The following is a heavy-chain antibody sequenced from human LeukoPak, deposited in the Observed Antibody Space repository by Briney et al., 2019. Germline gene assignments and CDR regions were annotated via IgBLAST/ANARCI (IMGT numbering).Heavy chain of an antibody. CDR1: GFTFSRFW. Sequence: GGSLRLSCAASGFTFSRFWMSWVRQAPGKGLEWVANIKQDGSEKYYVDSVKGQFTISRDNAKNSLYLQMNSLRAEDTAVFYCARDGTYTDYDPDFDIWGQGTLVTVSS. CDR2: IKQDGSEK. V-gene: IGHV3-7*04. D-gene: IGHD5-12*01. J-gene: IGHJ4*02. CDR3: ARDGTYTDYDPDFDI.